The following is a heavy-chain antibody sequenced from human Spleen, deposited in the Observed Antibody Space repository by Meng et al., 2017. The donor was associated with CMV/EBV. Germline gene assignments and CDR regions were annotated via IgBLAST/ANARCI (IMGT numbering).Heavy chain of an antibody. D-gene: IGHD3-9*01. CDR1: GYTFTDYY. Sequence: KAYGYTFTDYYIHWVRQAPGQGLEWMGWISAYNGNTNYAQKLQGRVTMTTDTSTSTAYMELRSLRSDDTAVYYCARTGWIGANNNDYWGQGTLVTVSS. CDR2: ISAYNGNT. CDR3: ARTGWIGANNNDY. V-gene: IGHV1-18*04. J-gene: IGHJ4*02.